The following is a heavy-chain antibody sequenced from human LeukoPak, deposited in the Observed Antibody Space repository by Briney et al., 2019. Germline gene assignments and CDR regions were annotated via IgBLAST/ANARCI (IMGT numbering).Heavy chain of an antibody. V-gene: IGHV3-21*01. J-gene: IGHJ4*02. CDR1: GFTFSSYS. D-gene: IGHD6-19*01. CDR2: ISSSSSYI. CDR3: AREIAVAGTKVSFDY. Sequence: GGSLRLSCAASGFTFSSYSMNWVRQAPGKGLEWVSSISSSSSYIYYADSVKGRFAISRDNAKNSLYLQMNSLRAEDTAVYYCAREIAVAGTKVSFDYWGQGTLVTVSS.